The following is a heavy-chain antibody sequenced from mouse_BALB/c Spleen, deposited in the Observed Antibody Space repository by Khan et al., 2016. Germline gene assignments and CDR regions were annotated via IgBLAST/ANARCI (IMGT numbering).Heavy chain of an antibody. CDR1: GFTFSDYY. Sequence: EVELVESGGGLVKPGGSLKLSCAASGFTFSDYYMYWVRQTPEKRLEWVATISDGGAYTYYSDSVKGRFTISRDNAKNNLYLQMSSLKSDDTAMXYGASTYGSYGYFDVWGAGTAVTVSS. CDR2: ISDGGAYT. V-gene: IGHV5-4*02. D-gene: IGHD2-1*01. CDR3: ASTYGSYGYFDV. J-gene: IGHJ1*01.